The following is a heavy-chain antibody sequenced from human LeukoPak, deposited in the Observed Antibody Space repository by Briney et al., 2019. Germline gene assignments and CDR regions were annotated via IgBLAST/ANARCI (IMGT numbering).Heavy chain of an antibody. V-gene: IGHV4-59*01. J-gene: IGHJ4*02. CDR3: ARSYYYDSSGYYYFDY. CDR1: GDSISNYY. D-gene: IGHD3-22*01. CDR2: IYYSGGT. Sequence: SETLSLTCTVSGDSISNYYWSWIRRPPGKGLEWIGYIYYSGGTLYNPSLKSRVTISVDTSKNQFSLKLSSVTAADTAVYYCARSYYYDSSGYYYFDYWGQGTLVTVSS.